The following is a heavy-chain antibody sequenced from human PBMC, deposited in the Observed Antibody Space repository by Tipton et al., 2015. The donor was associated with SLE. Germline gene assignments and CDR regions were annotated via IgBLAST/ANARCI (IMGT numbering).Heavy chain of an antibody. J-gene: IGHJ4*02. CDR3: ARDHFGLGSYPDY. D-gene: IGHD3-10*01. CDR2: INPDSGGT. Sequence: QLVQSGAEVKKLGASVKVSCKASGYTFTDYYLHWLRQAPGLGLEWMGWINPDSGGTTYAQNFQGRVTMTRDTSISTAYMELRSDDTAVYFCARDHFGLGSYPDYWGQGTLVTVSS. CDR1: GYTFTDYY. V-gene: IGHV1-2*02.